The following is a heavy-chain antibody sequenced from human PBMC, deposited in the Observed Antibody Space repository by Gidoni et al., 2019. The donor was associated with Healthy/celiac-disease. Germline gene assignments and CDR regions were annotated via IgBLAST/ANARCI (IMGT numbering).Heavy chain of an antibody. CDR1: GYTFTGYY. V-gene: IGHV1-2*02. CDR3: ARGKYGSGSYASLLDY. Sequence: QVQLVQSGAEVKKPGASVKVSCQASGYTFTGYYMHWVRQAPGQGLEWLGWINPNSGGTNYAQKFQGRVTMTRDTSISTAYMELSRLRSDDTAVYYCARGKYGSGSYASLLDYWGQGTLVTVSS. D-gene: IGHD3-10*01. J-gene: IGHJ4*02. CDR2: INPNSGGT.